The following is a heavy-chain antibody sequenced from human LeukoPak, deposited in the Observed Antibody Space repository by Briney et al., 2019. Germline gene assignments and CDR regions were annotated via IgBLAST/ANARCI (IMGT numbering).Heavy chain of an antibody. CDR2: ISSSSSYI. V-gene: IGHV3-21*01. Sequence: GGSLRLSCAASGFTCSSYSMNWVRQDPGKGLEWVSSISSSSSYIYYADSVKGRFTISRDNAKNSLYLQMNSLRAEDTAVYYCARRGVPDFDYWGQGTLVTVST. CDR3: ARRGVPDFDY. J-gene: IGHJ4*02. CDR1: GFTCSSYS.